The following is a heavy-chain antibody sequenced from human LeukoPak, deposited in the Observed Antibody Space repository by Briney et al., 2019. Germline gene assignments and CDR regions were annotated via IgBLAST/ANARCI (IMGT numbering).Heavy chain of an antibody. Sequence: PGGSLRLSCAASGFTFSSYSMNWVRQAPGKGLEWVSYISSSSSTIYYADSVKGRFTISRDNAKNSLYLQMNSLRAEDTAVYYCVRAGDSSGWSEIDYWGQGTLVTVSS. J-gene: IGHJ4*02. D-gene: IGHD6-19*01. CDR2: ISSSSSTI. CDR1: GFTFSSYS. V-gene: IGHV3-48*01. CDR3: VRAGDSSGWSEIDY.